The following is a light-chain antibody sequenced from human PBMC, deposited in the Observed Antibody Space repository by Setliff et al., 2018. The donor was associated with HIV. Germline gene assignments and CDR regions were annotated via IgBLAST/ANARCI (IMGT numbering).Light chain of an antibody. CDR2: WAS. CDR1: QSVLYTSNNKNY. V-gene: IGKV4-1*01. CDR3: QQYYSSPET. J-gene: IGKJ1*01. Sequence: DIVMTQSPHSLAVSLGERATINCKASQSVLYTSNNKNYLAWYQQKPGQPPELLLYWASTRESGVPDRFSGSGSGTDFTLTISRMQAEDVALYYCQQYYSSPETFGQGTKVDIK.